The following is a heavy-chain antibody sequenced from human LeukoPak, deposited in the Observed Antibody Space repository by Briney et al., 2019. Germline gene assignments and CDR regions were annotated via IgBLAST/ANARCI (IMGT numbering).Heavy chain of an antibody. V-gene: IGHV1-69*13. CDR1: GGTFSSYA. CDR3: ALHTRITMIVVVIDAFDI. Sequence: SVKVSCKASGGTFSSYAISWVRQAPGQGLEWMGGIIPIFATANYAQKFQGRVTITADESTSTAYMELSSMRSEDTAVYYCALHTRITMIVVVIDAFDIWGQGTMVIVSS. CDR2: IIPIFATA. J-gene: IGHJ3*02. D-gene: IGHD3-22*01.